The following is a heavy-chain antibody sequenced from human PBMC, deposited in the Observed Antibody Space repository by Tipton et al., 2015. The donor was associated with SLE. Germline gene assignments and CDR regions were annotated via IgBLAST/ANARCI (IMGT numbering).Heavy chain of an antibody. V-gene: IGHV3-64*01. J-gene: IGHJ4*02. CDR2: ISSKGST. CDR1: GFTFSSFA. CDR3: AGWGYSFGSSY. Sequence: SLRLSCAPSGFTFSSFAMRWVRQAPGKGLEYVSAISSKGSTYYANSVKGRFTISRDNSKNTLYLQMGSLRTEDMAVYYCAGWGYSFGSSYWGQGAQVTVSS. D-gene: IGHD5-18*01.